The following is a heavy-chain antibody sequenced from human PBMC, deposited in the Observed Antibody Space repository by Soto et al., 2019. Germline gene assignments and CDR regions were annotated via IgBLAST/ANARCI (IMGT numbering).Heavy chain of an antibody. CDR3: ARTIAAAGTGFDY. Sequence: PSETLSLTCAVSSGSISSSNWWSWVRQPPGKGLEWIGEIYHSGSTNYNPSLKSRVTISVDKSKNQFSLKLSSVTAADTAVYYCARTIAAAGTGFDYWGQGTLVTVYS. D-gene: IGHD6-13*01. CDR1: SGSISSSNW. V-gene: IGHV4-4*02. CDR2: IYHSGST. J-gene: IGHJ4*02.